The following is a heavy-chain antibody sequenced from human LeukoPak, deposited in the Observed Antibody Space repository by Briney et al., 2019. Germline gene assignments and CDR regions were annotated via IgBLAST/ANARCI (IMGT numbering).Heavy chain of an antibody. Sequence: GASLKISCKGSGYCFTSYWIGGLRQMPGKGLEWMGIIYPGDSDTRYSPSFQGQVTISADKSISTAYLQWSSLKASDTAMYYCARTKQLVRGNYYYYYYMDVWGKGTTVTVSS. V-gene: IGHV5-51*01. CDR1: GYCFTSYW. J-gene: IGHJ6*03. D-gene: IGHD6-6*01. CDR3: ARTKQLVRGNYYYYYYMDV. CDR2: IYPGDSDT.